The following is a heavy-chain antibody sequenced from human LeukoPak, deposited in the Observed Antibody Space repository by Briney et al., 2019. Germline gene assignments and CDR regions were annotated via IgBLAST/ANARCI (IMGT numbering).Heavy chain of an antibody. J-gene: IGHJ4*02. CDR2: INPNSGGT. CDR3: AKNPYEYYFDY. D-gene: IGHD5-12*01. V-gene: IGHV1-2*02. Sequence: GASVKVSCKASGYTFTGYYMHWVRQAPGQGLEWMGWINPNSGGTNSAQKFQDRVTMTRDTSVSTAYMELSRLRSDDTAVYYCAKNPYEYYFDYWGQGTLVTVSS. CDR1: GYTFTGYY.